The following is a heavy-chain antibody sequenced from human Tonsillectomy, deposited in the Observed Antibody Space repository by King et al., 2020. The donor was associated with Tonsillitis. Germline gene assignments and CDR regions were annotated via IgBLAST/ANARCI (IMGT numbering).Heavy chain of an antibody. V-gene: IGHV3-43*01. D-gene: IGHD5-24*01. CDR2: ISWDSGST. Sequence: VQLVESGGVVVQPGGSLRLSCAASGFSFDDYTMHWVRQAPGKGLEWVSLISWDSGSTYYSDSVKGRFTISRDNSKNSLYLQMNSLRTEDIALYYCAKDDRRWLQSRCVDYWGQGTLVTVSS. J-gene: IGHJ4*02. CDR1: GFSFDDYT. CDR3: AKDDRRWLQSRCVDY.